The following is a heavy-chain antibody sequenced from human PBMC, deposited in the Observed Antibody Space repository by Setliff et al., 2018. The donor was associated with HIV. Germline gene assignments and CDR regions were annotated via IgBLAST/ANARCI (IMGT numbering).Heavy chain of an antibody. D-gene: IGHD2-2*01. J-gene: IGHJ4*02. Sequence: SETLSLTCTVSGGSITRTPYYWSWIRQPPGKGLEWIGYMYYSGNTNYNPSLKSRVTISVDTSKSQFSLKLTSVTAADTAVYYCVTSSSWSSRLNFWGPGMLVTVSS. CDR3: VTSSSWSSRLNF. V-gene: IGHV4-61*05. CDR1: GGSITRTPYY. CDR2: MYYSGNT.